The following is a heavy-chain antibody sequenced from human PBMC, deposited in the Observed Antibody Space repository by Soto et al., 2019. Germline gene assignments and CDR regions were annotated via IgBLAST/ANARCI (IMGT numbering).Heavy chain of an antibody. CDR2: ISGSGSST. D-gene: IGHD6-13*01. CDR3: AKEGGLPGYSSSWYDY. CDR1: GFTFSSYA. V-gene: IGHV3-23*01. Sequence: EVQLLESGGGLVQPGGSLRLSCAASGFTFSSYAMSWVRQAPGKGLEWVSAISGSGSSTYYADSVKGRFTISRDNSKNTLYLQMNSLRAEDTAVYYCAKEGGLPGYSSSWYDYWGQGTLVTVSA. J-gene: IGHJ4*02.